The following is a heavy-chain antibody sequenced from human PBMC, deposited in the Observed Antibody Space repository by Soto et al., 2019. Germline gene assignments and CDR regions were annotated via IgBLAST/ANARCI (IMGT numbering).Heavy chain of an antibody. D-gene: IGHD2-2*01. Sequence: QVQLVQSGAEVKKPGSSVKVSCKASGGTFSSYAISWVRQAPGQGLEWMGGISPIFGTANYAQKFQGRVTITAGESSSTAYRDLSSLRSEDTAVYYCARAGDWSSNRCYEGNYYYYGMDVWGQGTTVTASS. CDR3: ARAGDWSSNRCYEGNYYYYGMDV. CDR1: GGTFSSYA. V-gene: IGHV1-69*01. J-gene: IGHJ6*02. CDR2: ISPIFGTA.